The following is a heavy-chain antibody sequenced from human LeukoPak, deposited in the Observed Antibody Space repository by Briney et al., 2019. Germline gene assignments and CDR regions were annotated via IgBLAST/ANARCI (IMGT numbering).Heavy chain of an antibody. D-gene: IGHD3-3*01. CDR3: ATNTIFGVSWFDP. J-gene: IGHJ5*02. CDR1: GFTFSSYA. CDR2: IYYSGST. V-gene: IGHV4-59*05. Sequence: GSLRLSCAASGFTFSSYAMRWVRQAPGKGLEWIGSIYYSGSTYYNPSLKSRVTISVDTSKNQFSLKLSSVTAADTAVYYCATNTIFGVSWFDPWGQGTLVTVSS.